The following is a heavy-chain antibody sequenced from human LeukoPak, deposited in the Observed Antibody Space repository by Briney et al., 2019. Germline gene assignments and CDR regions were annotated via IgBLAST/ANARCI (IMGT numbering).Heavy chain of an antibody. J-gene: IGHJ4*02. CDR2: INHSGST. CDR3: ARPPHY. V-gene: IGHV4-34*01. Sequence: PSETLSLTCAVYGGSFSGYYWSWIRQPPGKGLEWIGEINHSGSTNYNPSLKSRVTISVDTSKNQFSLKLSSVTAADTAVYYCARPPHYWGQGTLVAVSS. CDR1: GGSFSGYY.